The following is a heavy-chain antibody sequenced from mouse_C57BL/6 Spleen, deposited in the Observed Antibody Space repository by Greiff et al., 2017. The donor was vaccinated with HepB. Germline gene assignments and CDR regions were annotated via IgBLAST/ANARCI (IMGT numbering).Heavy chain of an antibody. CDR2: ISSGGDYI. CDR3: TITTVVARWYFDV. J-gene: IGHJ1*03. D-gene: IGHD1-1*01. V-gene: IGHV5-9-1*02. Sequence: EVKLMESGEGLVKPGGSLKLSCAASGFTFSSYAMSWVRQTPEKRLEWVAYISSGGDYIYYADTVKGRFTISRDNARNTLYLQMSSLKSEDTAMYYCTITTVVARWYFDVWGTGTTVTVSS. CDR1: GFTFSSYA.